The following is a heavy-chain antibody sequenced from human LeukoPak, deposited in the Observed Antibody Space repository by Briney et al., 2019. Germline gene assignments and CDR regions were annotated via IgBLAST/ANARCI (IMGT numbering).Heavy chain of an antibody. CDR3: ARDRSLRFLEWGKRAYYFDS. CDR1: GFTFSSYS. CDR2: ISSSSSYI. D-gene: IGHD3-3*01. V-gene: IGHV3-21*01. J-gene: IGHJ4*02. Sequence: GGSLRLSCAASGFTFSSYSMNWVRQVPGKGLERVSSISSSSSYIYYADSVKGRFTISRDNAKNSLYLQMNSLRAEDTAVYYCARDRSLRFLEWGKRAYYFDSWGQGTLVTVSS.